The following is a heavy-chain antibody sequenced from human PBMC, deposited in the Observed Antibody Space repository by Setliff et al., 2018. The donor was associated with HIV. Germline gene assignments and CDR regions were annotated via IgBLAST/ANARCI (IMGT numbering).Heavy chain of an antibody. CDR1: GDSISSGDYY. J-gene: IGHJ3*02. CDR3: ARADSRNLPDAFDI. CDR2: IYYSGTT. V-gene: IGHV4-30-4*08. Sequence: PSETLSLTCTVSGDSISSGDYYWSWVRQPPGKGLEWIGNIYYSGTTYYSPSLKSRVTISVNKSKNQFSLKLRSVTAADTAVYYCARADSRNLPDAFDIWGQGTMVTVSS. D-gene: IGHD1-1*01.